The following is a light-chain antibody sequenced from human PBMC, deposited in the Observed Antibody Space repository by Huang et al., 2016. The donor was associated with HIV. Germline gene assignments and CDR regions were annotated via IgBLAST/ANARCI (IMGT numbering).Light chain of an antibody. CDR2: SAS. J-gene: IGKJ1*01. CDR1: QTVNNK. CDR3: QQYFDWPWT. Sequence: ILMSQSPATLSVSPGDSAPLSCRANQTVNNKVAWFQQRVGQSPRLIIYSASVRASYIGVPDRFLGRGSGTEFTLTITSVQSEDLAVYYCQQYFDWPWTFGQGTRV. V-gene: IGKV3D-15*01.